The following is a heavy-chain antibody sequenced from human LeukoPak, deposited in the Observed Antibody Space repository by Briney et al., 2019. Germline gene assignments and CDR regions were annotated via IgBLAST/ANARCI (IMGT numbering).Heavy chain of an antibody. CDR1: GFSFSTYD. J-gene: IGHJ4*02. CDR2: ITSTSNHI. V-gene: IGHV3-21*01. Sequence: PGGSLRLSCVASGFSFSTYDMNWVPQAPGKGLEWVLAITSTSNHINSANSVKHRFTLSRESANNSLYPQMNSLRAEDTAVYYCARVYSANGYGSGYYDYWGQGTLVTVSS. CDR3: ARVYSANGYGSGYYDY. D-gene: IGHD3-10*01.